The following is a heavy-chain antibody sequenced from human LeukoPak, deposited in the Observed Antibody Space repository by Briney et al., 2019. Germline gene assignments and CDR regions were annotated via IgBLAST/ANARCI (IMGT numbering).Heavy chain of an antibody. CDR2: IKQDGSEK. D-gene: IGHD3-22*01. V-gene: IGHV3-7*01. Sequence: GGCLRLSCAASGFTFYNYWLTWIRQAPGKGLEWVANIKQDGSEKYYVDSVKGRFTISRDNAKNSLYLQMNSLRAEDTAVYYCARDHTYHYDSSGFPRPSYFDYWGQGTLVTVSS. J-gene: IGHJ4*02. CDR1: GFTFYNYW. CDR3: ARDHTYHYDSSGFPRPSYFDY.